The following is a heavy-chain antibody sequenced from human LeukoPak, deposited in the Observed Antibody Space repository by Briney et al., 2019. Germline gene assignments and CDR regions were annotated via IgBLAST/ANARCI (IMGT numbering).Heavy chain of an antibody. J-gene: IGHJ4*02. D-gene: IGHD6-6*01. CDR2: ISSSSSYI. Sequence: GGSLRLSCAASGFTFSGYSMNWVRQAPGKGLEWVSSISSSSSYIYYADSVKGRFTISRDNAKNSLYLQMNSLRAEDTAVYYWARDTGGSSSSRKVYWGQGTLVTVSS. V-gene: IGHV3-21*01. CDR1: GFTFSGYS. CDR3: ARDTGGSSSSRKVY.